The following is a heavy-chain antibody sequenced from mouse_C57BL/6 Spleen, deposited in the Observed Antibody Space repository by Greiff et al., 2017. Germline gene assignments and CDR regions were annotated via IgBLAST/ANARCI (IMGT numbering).Heavy chain of an antibody. Sequence: QVQLQQSGPELVKPGASVKISCKASGYTFTDYYINWVKQRPGQGLEGIGWIFPGSGSTYYNEKFKGKATLTVDKSSSTADMLLSSLTSEDSAVYLCARRDYYGSSWYFYVWGTGATVTVSS. CDR3: ARRDYYGSSWYFYV. CDR1: GYTFTDYY. V-gene: IGHV1-75*01. D-gene: IGHD1-1*01. CDR2: IFPGSGST. J-gene: IGHJ1*03.